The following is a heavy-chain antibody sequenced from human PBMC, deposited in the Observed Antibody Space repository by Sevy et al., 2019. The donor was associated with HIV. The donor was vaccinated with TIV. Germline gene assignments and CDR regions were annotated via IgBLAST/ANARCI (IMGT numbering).Heavy chain of an antibody. V-gene: IGHV1-24*01. CDR2: FDPEDGET. CDR1: GYTLTELS. CDR3: ATEDITMIPYGLDV. Sequence: ASVKVSCKVSGYTLTELSMHWVRQPPGKGLEWMGRFDPEDGETIYAQKFLGRLTMTEDTSRDTAYMDLSSLRSEDTAVYYCATEDITMIPYGLDVWGQGTTVTVSS. D-gene: IGHD3-22*01. J-gene: IGHJ6*02.